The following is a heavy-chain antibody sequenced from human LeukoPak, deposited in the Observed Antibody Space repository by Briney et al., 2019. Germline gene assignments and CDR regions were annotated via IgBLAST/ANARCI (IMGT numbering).Heavy chain of an antibody. V-gene: IGHV3-30*02. Sequence: GGSLRLSCVASGFTFSSYWMTWVRQAPGKGLEWVAFIRYDGSSKYYADSVKGRFTISRDNSKNTLYLQMNSLRAEDTAVYYCAGREKDYYGSGRPRYYYMDVWGKGTTVTISS. D-gene: IGHD3-10*01. CDR3: AGREKDYYGSGRPRYYYMDV. J-gene: IGHJ6*03. CDR1: GFTFSSYW. CDR2: IRYDGSSK.